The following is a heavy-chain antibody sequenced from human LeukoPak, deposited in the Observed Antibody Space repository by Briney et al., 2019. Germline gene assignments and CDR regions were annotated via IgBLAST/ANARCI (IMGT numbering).Heavy chain of an antibody. Sequence: SETLSLTCTVSGGSISSYYWSWIRQPAGKGLEWIGRIYTSGSTNYNPSLKSRDTMSVDTSKNQFSLKLSSVTAADTAVYYCARGYYYDSSGYYLDYWGQGTLVTVSS. D-gene: IGHD3-22*01. V-gene: IGHV4-4*07. J-gene: IGHJ4*02. CDR2: IYTSGST. CDR3: ARGYYYDSSGYYLDY. CDR1: GGSISSYY.